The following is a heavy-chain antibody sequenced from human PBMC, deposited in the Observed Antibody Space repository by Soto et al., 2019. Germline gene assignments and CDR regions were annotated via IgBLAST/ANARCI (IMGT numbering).Heavy chain of an antibody. CDR3: AGSSTLLLSDFDI. CDR2: IYYSGST. Sequence: SETLSLTCAVAGGSISSGGYSWTWIRQHPGKGLEWIGYIYYSGSTYYKPSLKSRVTISVDTSKNQLPLKLSSVTAADTAVYYCAGSSTLLLSDFDIWG. D-gene: IGHD2-21*01. J-gene: IGHJ3*02. V-gene: IGHV4-31*11. CDR1: GGSISSGGYS.